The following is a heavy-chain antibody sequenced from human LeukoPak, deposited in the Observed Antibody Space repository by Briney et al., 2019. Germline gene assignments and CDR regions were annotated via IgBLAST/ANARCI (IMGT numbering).Heavy chain of an antibody. CDR2: IYYSGST. CDR1: GGSISSGSYY. D-gene: IGHD3-3*01. Sequence: PSQTLSLTCTVSGGSISSGSYYWSWIRQPPGKGLEWIGYIYYSGSTNYNPSLKSRVTISVDTSKNQFSLKLSSVTAADTAVYYCARVSIFGVVWWFDPWGQGTLVTVSS. J-gene: IGHJ5*02. CDR3: ARVSIFGVVWWFDP. V-gene: IGHV4-61*01.